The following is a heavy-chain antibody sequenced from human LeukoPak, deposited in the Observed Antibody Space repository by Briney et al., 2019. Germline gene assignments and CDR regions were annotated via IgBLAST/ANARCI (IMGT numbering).Heavy chain of an antibody. Sequence: SGRSLRLSCAASGFTFSSYGMHWVRQAPGKGLEWVAVIWYDGSNKYYADSVKGRFTISRDNSKNTLYLQMNSLRAEDTAGYHCGREGGPGATALDYWGQGTLVTVSS. V-gene: IGHV3-33*01. CDR1: GFTFSSYG. J-gene: IGHJ4*02. CDR3: GREGGPGATALDY. D-gene: IGHD6-25*01. CDR2: IWYDGSNK.